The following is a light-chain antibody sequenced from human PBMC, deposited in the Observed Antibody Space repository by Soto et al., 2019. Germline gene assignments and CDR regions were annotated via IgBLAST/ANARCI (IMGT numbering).Light chain of an antibody. Sequence: AIRMTQSPSSFSASTGDRVTITCRASQGISSYLAWYQQKPGKAPKLLIYGASTLQSGVPSRFSGSGSGTDFTLTISCLQSEDFATYYCQQYYSYPQTFGQGTKVDIK. CDR2: GAS. J-gene: IGKJ1*01. V-gene: IGKV1-8*01. CDR1: QGISSY. CDR3: QQYYSYPQT.